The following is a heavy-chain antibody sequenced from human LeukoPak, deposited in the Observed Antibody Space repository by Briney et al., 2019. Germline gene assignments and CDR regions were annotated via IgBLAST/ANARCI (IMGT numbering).Heavy chain of an antibody. CDR1: GYRFTSQW. V-gene: IGHV5-51*01. Sequence: GESLKISCKASGYRFTSQWIGWVRPMPGKGLEWMGIIFPTDSDTTYSPSFQGQVIISADKSISTAYLQWSSLKASDTAMYYCARQEDDCLVYWGQGTLVTVSS. J-gene: IGHJ4*02. CDR3: ARQEDDCLVY. D-gene: IGHD2-21*01. CDR2: IFPTDSDT.